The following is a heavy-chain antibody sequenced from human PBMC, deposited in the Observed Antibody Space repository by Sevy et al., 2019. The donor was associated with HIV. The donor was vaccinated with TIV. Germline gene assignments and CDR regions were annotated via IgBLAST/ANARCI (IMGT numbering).Heavy chain of an antibody. CDR3: ARDASGSYYKFDYYFDY. D-gene: IGHD3-10*01. J-gene: IGHJ4*02. Sequence: GGSLRLSCAASGFTFSSYSMNWVRLAPVKGLEWVSSISSSSSYIDYADSVKGRFTISRDNAKNSLYLQMNSLRAEDTAVYYCARDASGSYYKFDYYFDYWGQGTLVTVSS. V-gene: IGHV3-21*01. CDR2: ISSSSSYI. CDR1: GFTFSSYS.